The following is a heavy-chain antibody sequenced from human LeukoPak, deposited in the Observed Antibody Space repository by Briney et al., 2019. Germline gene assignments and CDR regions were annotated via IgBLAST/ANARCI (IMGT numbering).Heavy chain of an antibody. CDR2: IRASGAST. CDR3: ATRGYCSSTSCNHFFDY. CDR1: GFTFSNHA. D-gene: IGHD2-2*01. Sequence: GSLRLSCAASGFTFSNHAMSWVRQAPGEGLEWVSTIRASGASTYYADSVKGRFTISRDNSKNTLYLQLNSLSVEDTAVYYCATRGYCSSTSCNHFFDYWGQGNLVTVSS. J-gene: IGHJ4*02. V-gene: IGHV3-23*01.